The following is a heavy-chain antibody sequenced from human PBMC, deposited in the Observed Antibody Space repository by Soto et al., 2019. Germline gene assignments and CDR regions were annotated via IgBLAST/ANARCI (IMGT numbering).Heavy chain of an antibody. J-gene: IGHJ5*02. V-gene: IGHV4-34*01. D-gene: IGHD5-18*01. CDR3: ARAYLYSYGRNWFDP. Sequence: SETLSLTCAVYGGSFSGYYWSWIRQPPGKGLEWIGEINHSGSTNYNPSLKSRVTISVDTSKNQFSLKLSSVTAADTAVYYCARAYLYSYGRNWFDPWGQGTLVTVSS. CDR2: INHSGST. CDR1: GGSFSGYY.